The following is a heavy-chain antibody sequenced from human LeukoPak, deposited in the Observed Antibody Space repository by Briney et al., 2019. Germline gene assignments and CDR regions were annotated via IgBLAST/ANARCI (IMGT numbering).Heavy chain of an antibody. D-gene: IGHD3-22*01. V-gene: IGHV3-30-3*01. CDR2: ISYDGSNK. J-gene: IGHJ4*02. Sequence: PGGSLRLSCAASGFTFSSYAMHWVRRAPGKGLEWVAVISYDGSNKYYADSVKGRFTISRDNSKNTLYLQMNSLRAEDTAVYYCARDAYYYDSSGYYSYYFDYWGQGTLVTVSS. CDR3: ARDAYYYDSSGYYSYYFDY. CDR1: GFTFSSYA.